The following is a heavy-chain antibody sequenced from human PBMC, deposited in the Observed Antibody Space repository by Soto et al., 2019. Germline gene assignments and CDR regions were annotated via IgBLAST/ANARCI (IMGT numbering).Heavy chain of an antibody. J-gene: IGHJ6*02. D-gene: IGHD6-13*01. CDR1: GFTFSRYW. Sequence: EVQLVESGGGLVQPGGSLRLSCVDSGFTFSRYWMSWVRQAPVKGLEWVGNIKQDGSEENYVDSLKGRFTISRDNAKNSMYLQMNSLRVEDTAVYYCARIAATGRGWDVWGQGTTVVVSS. CDR2: IKQDGSEE. V-gene: IGHV3-7*01. CDR3: ARIAATGRGWDV.